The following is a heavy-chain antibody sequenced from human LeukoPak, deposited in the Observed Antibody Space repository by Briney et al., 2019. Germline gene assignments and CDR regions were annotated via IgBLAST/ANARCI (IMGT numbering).Heavy chain of an antibody. Sequence: GGSLRLSCAASGFTLSEYYMSWIRQAPGKGLEWVSYISSSSSYTNYADSVKGRFTISRDNAKDPLYLQMNSLRAEDTAVYYCARDGAAVAGHDHYWGQGTLVTVSS. CDR2: ISSSSSYT. D-gene: IGHD6-19*01. CDR1: GFTLSEYY. V-gene: IGHV3-11*05. CDR3: ARDGAAVAGHDHY. J-gene: IGHJ4*02.